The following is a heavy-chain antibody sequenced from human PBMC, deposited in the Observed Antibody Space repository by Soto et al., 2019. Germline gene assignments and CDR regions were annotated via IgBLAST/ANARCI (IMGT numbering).Heavy chain of an antibody. V-gene: IGHV3-21*06. CDR1: GFTFTRYS. CDR3: ARESEDLTSNFDY. J-gene: IGHJ4*02. CDR2: ISSTTDYI. Sequence: GGSLRLSCAASGFTFTRYSMNWVRQAPGKGLEWVSSISSTTDYIYYGDSMKGRFTISRDNAKNSLYLEMNSLRAEDTAVYYYARESEDLTSNFDYWGQGTLVTVSS.